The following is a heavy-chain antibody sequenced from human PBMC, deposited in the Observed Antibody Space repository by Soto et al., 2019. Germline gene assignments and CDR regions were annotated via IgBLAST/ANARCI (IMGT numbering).Heavy chain of an antibody. CDR3: ARGGPCGGDCYSPAYISIY. J-gene: IGHJ4*02. V-gene: IGHV4-39*01. D-gene: IGHD2-21*02. CDR2: IYYSGST. CDR1: GGSIGSSSYY. Sequence: SETLSLTCTVSGGSIGSSSYYWGWIRQPPGKGLEWIGSIYYSGSTYYNPSLKSRVTISVDTSKNQFSLKLSSVTAADTAVYYCARGGPCGGDCYSPAYISIYWCQGTLVTVSS.